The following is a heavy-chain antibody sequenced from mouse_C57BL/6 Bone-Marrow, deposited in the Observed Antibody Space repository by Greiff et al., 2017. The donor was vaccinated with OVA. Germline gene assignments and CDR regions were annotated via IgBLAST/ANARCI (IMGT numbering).Heavy chain of an antibody. CDR1: GFTFSSYG. CDR3: ERRHTTVVARNAMDY. Sequence: DVKLVESGGDLVKPGGSLKLSCAASGFTFSSYGMSWVRQTPDKRLEWVATISSGGSYTYYPDSVKGRFSLSRDNAKNTLYLQMSSLKSEDTAMYYCERRHTTVVARNAMDYWGQGTSVTVSS. J-gene: IGHJ4*01. D-gene: IGHD1-1*01. V-gene: IGHV5-6*02. CDR2: ISSGGSYT.